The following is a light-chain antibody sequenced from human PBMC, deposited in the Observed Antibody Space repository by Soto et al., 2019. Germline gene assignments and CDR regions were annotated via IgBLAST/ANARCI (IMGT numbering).Light chain of an antibody. CDR1: QSVSSSY. CDR2: GAS. Sequence: EIVLTQSPGTLSLSPGERATLSCRASQSVSSSYLDWYQQKPGQAPRLLIYGASGRATCIPDMFIGSGSGTDFTLTISRLEPEDFAVYYCQQYGSSASFTFGPGTKVDIK. J-gene: IGKJ3*01. CDR3: QQYGSSASFT. V-gene: IGKV3-20*01.